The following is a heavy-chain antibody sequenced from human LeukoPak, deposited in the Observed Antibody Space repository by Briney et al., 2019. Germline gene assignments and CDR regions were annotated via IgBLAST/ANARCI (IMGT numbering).Heavy chain of an antibody. CDR3: ASQKTPAYYYDSSGYYNLDY. Sequence: ASVKVSCKASGGTFSSYAISWVRQAPGQGLEWMGGIIPIFSTANYAQKFQGRVTITADESTSTAYMELSSLRSEDTAVYYCASQKTPAYYYDSSGYYNLDYWGQGTLVTVSS. V-gene: IGHV1-69*13. D-gene: IGHD3-22*01. CDR1: GGTFSSYA. J-gene: IGHJ4*02. CDR2: IIPIFSTA.